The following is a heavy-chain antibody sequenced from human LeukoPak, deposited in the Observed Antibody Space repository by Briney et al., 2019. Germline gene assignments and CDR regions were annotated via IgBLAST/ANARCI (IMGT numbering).Heavy chain of an antibody. Sequence: PSETLSLTCTVSGGSISSGGYYRSWIRQHPGKGLEWIGYIYYSGSTYYNPSLKSRVTISVDTSKNQFSLKLSSVTAADTAVYYCARELRTSKNYYYDSSGPMDVWGQGTTVTVSS. CDR2: IYYSGST. CDR3: ARELRTSKNYYYDSSGPMDV. J-gene: IGHJ6*02. CDR1: GGSISSGGYY. D-gene: IGHD3-22*01. V-gene: IGHV4-31*03.